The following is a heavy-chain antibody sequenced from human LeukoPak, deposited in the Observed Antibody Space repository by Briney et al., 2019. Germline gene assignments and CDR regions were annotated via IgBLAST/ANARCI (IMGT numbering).Heavy chain of an antibody. D-gene: IGHD3-10*01. CDR1: ADSLSSGGHY. CDR2: IHHSGSS. J-gene: IGHJ4*02. V-gene: IGHV4-31*03. CDR3: ARGGNRFGGFYFDY. Sequence: SQTLSLTCTVSADSLSSGGHYWAWIRQLPGKGLESIGFIHHSGSSRHNPSLKDRVAISVDASRKQFALRLSSVTAADTAIYYCARGGNRFGGFYFDYWGQGVQVIVSS.